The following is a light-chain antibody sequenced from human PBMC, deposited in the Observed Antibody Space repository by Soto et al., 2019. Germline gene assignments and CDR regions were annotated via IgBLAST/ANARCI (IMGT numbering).Light chain of an antibody. CDR3: QQYYITPLT. J-gene: IGKJ4*01. CDR2: CAT. Sequence: DIVMTQSPDSLAVSLGERATINCKSSQSVLYSSDNKNYLAWYQQKPGQPPQLLIYCATTRESGVPARFSGSGSGTAFTLTISSLQAEGVAVYDCQQYYITPLTFGGGTKVEIK. V-gene: IGKV4-1*01. CDR1: QSVLYSSDNKNY.